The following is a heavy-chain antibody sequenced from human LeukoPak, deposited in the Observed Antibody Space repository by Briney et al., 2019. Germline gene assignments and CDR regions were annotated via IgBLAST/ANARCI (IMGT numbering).Heavy chain of an antibody. J-gene: IGHJ4*02. CDR3: AISGRFWSGYYSPDDY. CDR2: IDPSDSYT. CDR1: GYSFTSYW. Sequence: PGESLKISCKGSGYSFTSYWISWVRQMPGKGLEWMGRIDPSDSYTNYSPSFQGHVTISADKSISTAYLQWSSLKASGTAMYYCAISGRFWSGYYSPDDYWGQGTLVTVSS. D-gene: IGHD3-3*01. V-gene: IGHV5-10-1*01.